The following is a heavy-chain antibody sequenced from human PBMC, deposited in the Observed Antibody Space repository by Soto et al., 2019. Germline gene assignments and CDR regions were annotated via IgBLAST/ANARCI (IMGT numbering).Heavy chain of an antibody. CDR3: ARLRAFSYDY. Sequence: EVQLVESGGGLVKPGGSLRLSCAASGFTFSDYNINWVRQAPGKGLEWVSSISGSSSYIYYADSVKGRFTISRDNAKNSLYLQMNGLRAEDTAVYYCARLRAFSYDYWGQGTLVTVSS. CDR1: GFTFSDYN. V-gene: IGHV3-21*01. CDR2: ISGSSSYI. J-gene: IGHJ4*02. D-gene: IGHD1-26*01.